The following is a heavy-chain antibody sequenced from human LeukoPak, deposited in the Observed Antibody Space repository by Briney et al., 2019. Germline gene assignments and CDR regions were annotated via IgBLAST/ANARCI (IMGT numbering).Heavy chain of an antibody. CDR2: ISSSGSTI. J-gene: IGHJ6*03. D-gene: IGHD5-18*01. CDR3: ARERQGGYSYGPPYYYYYMDV. CDR1: GFTFSSYE. V-gene: IGHV3-48*03. Sequence: GGSLRLSCAASGFTFSSYEMNWVRQAPGKGLEWVSYISSSGSTIYYADSVKGRFTISRDNAKNSLYLQMNSLRAEDTAVYYCARERQGGYSYGPPYYYYYMDVWGKGTTVTISS.